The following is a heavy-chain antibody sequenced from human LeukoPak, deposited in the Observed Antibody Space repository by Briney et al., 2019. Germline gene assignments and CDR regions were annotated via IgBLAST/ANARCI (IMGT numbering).Heavy chain of an antibody. V-gene: IGHV1-2*04. Sequence: ASVTVSCKASGYTFTGYYMHWVRQAPGQGLEWMGWINPNSGGTNYAQKFQGWVTMTRDTSISTAYMELSRLRSDDTAVYYCARDQSYYRGLGGQIAAAGPPWSRERAENAFDIWGQGTMVTVSS. CDR3: ARDQSYYRGLGGQIAAAGPPWSRERAENAFDI. D-gene: IGHD6-13*01. J-gene: IGHJ3*02. CDR1: GYTFTGYY. CDR2: INPNSGGT.